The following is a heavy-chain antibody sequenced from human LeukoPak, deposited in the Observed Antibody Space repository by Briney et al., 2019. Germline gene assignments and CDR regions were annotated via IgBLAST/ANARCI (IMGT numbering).Heavy chain of an antibody. V-gene: IGHV3-11*06. J-gene: IGHJ4*02. Sequence: GGSLRLSCAASGFAFGDYHMSWIRQAPGKGLEWISYIGSSRDMNYAESVKGRFTISRNNTKKVLYLQMKSLRVEDTAVYYCAKDREAYRLVIIDDYWGQGTLVTVSS. CDR3: AKDREAYRLVIIDDY. CDR1: GFAFGDYH. D-gene: IGHD3-9*01. CDR2: IGSSRDM.